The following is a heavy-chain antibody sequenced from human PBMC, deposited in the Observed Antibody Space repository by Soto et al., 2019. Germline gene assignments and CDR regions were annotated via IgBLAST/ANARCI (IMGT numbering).Heavy chain of an antibody. J-gene: IGHJ2*01. CDR3: ARARIAVAAYWYFDL. D-gene: IGHD6-13*01. CDR2: IIPIFATA. Sequence: QAQLVQSGAEVKKPGSSVKVSCKVSGDTFSSNSISWVRQAPGQGLEWMGGIIPIFATADYAQKFQGRVTITADKPTSTAYMELSRLRSEDTAVYYCARARIAVAAYWYFDLWGRGTLVTVSS. CDR1: GDTFSSNS. V-gene: IGHV1-69*06.